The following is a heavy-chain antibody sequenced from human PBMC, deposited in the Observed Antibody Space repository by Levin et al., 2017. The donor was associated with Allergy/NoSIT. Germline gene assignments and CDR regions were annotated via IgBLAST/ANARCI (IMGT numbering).Heavy chain of an antibody. J-gene: IGHJ3*02. D-gene: IGHD6-19*01. Sequence: LSLTCAASGFTFSSYAMSWVRQAPGKGLEWVSAISGSGGSTYYADSVKGRFTISRDNSKNTLYLQMNSLRAEDTAVYYCAKAYSSGWWDDAFDIWGQGTMVTVSS. CDR2: ISGSGGST. CDR3: AKAYSSGWWDDAFDI. CDR1: GFTFSSYA. V-gene: IGHV3-23*01.